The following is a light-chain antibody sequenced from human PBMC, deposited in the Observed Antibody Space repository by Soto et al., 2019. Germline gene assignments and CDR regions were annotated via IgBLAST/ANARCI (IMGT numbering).Light chain of an antibody. Sequence: IQMTQCAFTVPAAEEDRVTITCRASQSISNWLAWYQQKPGTAPKLLIYHASSLESGVPSRFSGSGSGTEFTLSNSRLQPDDFASYYCEQDHRYSFSQGTKVDIK. V-gene: IGKV1-5*01. CDR1: QSISNW. CDR2: HAS. CDR3: EQDHRYS. J-gene: IGKJ1*01.